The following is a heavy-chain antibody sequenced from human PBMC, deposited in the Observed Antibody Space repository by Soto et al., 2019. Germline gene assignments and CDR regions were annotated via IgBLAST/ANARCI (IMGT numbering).Heavy chain of an antibody. CDR1: GFSLSTSGVG. Sequence: QITLKESGPTLVKPTQTLTLTCTFSGFSLSTSGVGVGWIRQPPGKALEWLALIYWDDDKRYSPSLKSRLTITTATSKNQVVLTMTNMDPVDTGTYYCAHRPLLPTALFSNWFDPWGQGTLVIVSS. CDR3: AHRPLLPTALFSNWFDP. J-gene: IGHJ5*02. CDR2: IYWDDDK. D-gene: IGHD3-22*01. V-gene: IGHV2-5*02.